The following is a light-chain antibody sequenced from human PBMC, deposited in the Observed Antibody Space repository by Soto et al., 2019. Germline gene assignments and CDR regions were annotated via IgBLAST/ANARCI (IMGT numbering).Light chain of an antibody. CDR2: DAS. V-gene: IGKV1-5*01. Sequence: DIQMTQSPFTLSASVGDRVTITCRASQRLSRWLAWYHQKPGKAPNLLIYDASSLASGVQSRFSGSGSGTEFTLTISSLQPDDFASYYCQQYKDYSPTFGQVTKLAIK. J-gene: IGKJ2*01. CDR1: QRLSRW. CDR3: QQYKDYSPT.